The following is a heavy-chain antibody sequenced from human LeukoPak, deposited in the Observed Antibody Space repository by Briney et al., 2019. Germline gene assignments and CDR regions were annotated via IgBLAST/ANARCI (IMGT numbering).Heavy chain of an antibody. D-gene: IGHD5-24*01. CDR3: ARQGRHGSNYFDY. CDR2: IYYSGST. J-gene: IGHJ4*02. CDR1: GGSIRSSSNYY. V-gene: IGHV4-39*01. Sequence: SETLSLTCTVSGGSIRSSSNYYWGWIRQPPGKGLECIGSIYYSGSTFYNPSLKSRVTISVDTSKNQFSLKLSSVTAADTAVYYCARQGRHGSNYFDYWGQGTLVTVSS.